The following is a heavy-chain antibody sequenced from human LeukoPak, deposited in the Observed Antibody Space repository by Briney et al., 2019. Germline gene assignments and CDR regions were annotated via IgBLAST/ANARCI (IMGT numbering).Heavy chain of an antibody. CDR3: ARHSGSTRAFDY. Sequence: GGSLRLSCAASGFTVSSNYMSWVRQAPGEGLEWGSVIYSGGSTYYADSVKGRFTISRDNSKNTLYLQMNSLRAEDTAVYYCARHSGSTRAFDYWGQGTLVTVSS. V-gene: IGHV3-53*01. CDR1: GFTVSSNY. D-gene: IGHD1-26*01. CDR2: IYSGGST. J-gene: IGHJ4*02.